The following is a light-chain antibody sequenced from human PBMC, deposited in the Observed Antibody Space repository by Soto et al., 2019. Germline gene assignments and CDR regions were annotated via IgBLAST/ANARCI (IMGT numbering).Light chain of an antibody. CDR3: QQTNNFPLA. V-gene: IGKV1-12*01. CDR2: GAS. J-gene: IGKJ4*01. Sequence: DLQMTQLSSYVSAXVGDXVTIXXLASQGITSWLAWYQQKPGKAPKLLIYGASILKNGVPSRFSGRGSGTDFTLTISSLQPEDFATYYCQQTNNFPLAFGGGTAVDIK. CDR1: QGITSW.